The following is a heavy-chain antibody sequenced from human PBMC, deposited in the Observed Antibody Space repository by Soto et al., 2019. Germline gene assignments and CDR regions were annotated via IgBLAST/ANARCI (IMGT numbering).Heavy chain of an antibody. Sequence: TSETLSLTCTVSGGSIRVQSYYWTWIRQTPGKGLEWVGSSYYSGTSYFNPALKGRVTISVDTSTNQFSPRLTSVTAADTAVYYCTRRYNWNDYYFDPWGQGTLVTVSS. CDR3: TRRYNWNDYYFDP. CDR1: GGSIRVQSYY. D-gene: IGHD1-20*01. J-gene: IGHJ5*02. V-gene: IGHV4-39*01. CDR2: SYYSGTS.